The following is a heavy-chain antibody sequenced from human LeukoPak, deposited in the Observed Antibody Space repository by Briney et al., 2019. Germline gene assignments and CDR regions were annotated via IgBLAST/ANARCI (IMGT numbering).Heavy chain of an antibody. CDR2: SNTYIGNA. CDR1: GYTFTTYG. Sequence: ASVKVSCKASGYTFTTYGISWVRQAPGPGLEWMGWSNTYIGNANYAQKFQGRVTMTTDTSTSTAYMELRSLRSDDTAVYYCARDLSGRIPHFDYWGQGTLVTVSS. D-gene: IGHD2-21*01. V-gene: IGHV1-18*01. J-gene: IGHJ4*02. CDR3: ARDLSGRIPHFDY.